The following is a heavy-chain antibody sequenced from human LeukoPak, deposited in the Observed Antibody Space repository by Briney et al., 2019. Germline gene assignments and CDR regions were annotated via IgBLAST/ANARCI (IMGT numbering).Heavy chain of an antibody. J-gene: IGHJ4*02. D-gene: IGHD6-19*01. Sequence: PGGSLRLSCAASGFTFSSYGMHWVRQAPGKGLEWAAVIWYDGSNKYYADSVKGRFTISRDNSKNTLYLQMNSLRAEDTAVYYCARDSYSSGWYAQLPDYWGQGTLVTVSS. CDR3: ARDSYSSGWYAQLPDY. CDR2: IWYDGSNK. V-gene: IGHV3-33*01. CDR1: GFTFSSYG.